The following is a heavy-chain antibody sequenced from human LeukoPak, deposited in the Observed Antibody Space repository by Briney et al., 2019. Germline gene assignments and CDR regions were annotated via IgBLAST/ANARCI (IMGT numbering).Heavy chain of an antibody. Sequence: GGSLRLSCAASGFTFSDYAMHWVRQAPGKELEYVSAISSNGGSIHYANSVKGRFTISRDNSKNTLYLEVISLTAEDTAVYYCAKDDAWLRFGEWSQGTLVTVSS. D-gene: IGHD3-10*01. J-gene: IGHJ4*02. CDR3: AKDDAWLRFGE. CDR2: ISSNGGSI. CDR1: GFTFSDYA. V-gene: IGHV3-64*01.